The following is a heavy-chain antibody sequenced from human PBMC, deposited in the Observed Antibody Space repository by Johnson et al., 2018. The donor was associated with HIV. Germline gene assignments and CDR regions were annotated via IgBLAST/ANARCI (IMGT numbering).Heavy chain of an antibody. CDR1: GFTFSSYA. CDR2: IYSGGST. D-gene: IGHD7-27*01. V-gene: IGHV3-NL1*01. Sequence: QVQLVESGGGVVQPGKSLRLSCAASGFTFSSYAMHWVRQAPGKGLEWVAVIYSGGSTYYADSVRGRFTISRDTSKNTLYLQMNSLRAEDTAVYYCAKDSANWGGAFDIWGQGTMVTVSS. J-gene: IGHJ3*02. CDR3: AKDSANWGGAFDI.